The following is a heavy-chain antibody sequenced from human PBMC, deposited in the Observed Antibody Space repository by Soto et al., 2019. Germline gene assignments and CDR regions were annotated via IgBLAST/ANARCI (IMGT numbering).Heavy chain of an antibody. CDR3: ARGLAVAGTRLDWFDP. Sequence: QVQLVQSGAEVKKPGSSVKVSCKASGGTFSSYAISWVRQAPGHGLEWMGGIIPIFGTANYAQTFQGRVTITSDESTSTAYMELSSLRSEDTAVYYCARGLAVAGTRLDWFDPWGQGTLVTVSS. CDR2: IIPIFGTA. CDR1: GGTFSSYA. J-gene: IGHJ5*02. V-gene: IGHV1-69*01. D-gene: IGHD6-19*01.